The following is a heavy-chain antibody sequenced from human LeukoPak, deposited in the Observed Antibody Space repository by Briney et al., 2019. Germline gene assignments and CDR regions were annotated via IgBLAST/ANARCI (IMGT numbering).Heavy chain of an antibody. CDR3: TRMRGYTYGYWYLDL. CDR1: GYTFTSYD. J-gene: IGHJ2*01. CDR2: MNPTSGNT. V-gene: IGHV1-8*01. Sequence: GASAKVSCKAAGYTFTSYDINWVRQAPGQGLEWMGWMNPTSGNTGYAQKFQGRVTMTRDASIATAYMELSSLTSEDTALYYCTRMRGYTYGYWYLDLWGRGTPVTVSS. D-gene: IGHD5-18*01.